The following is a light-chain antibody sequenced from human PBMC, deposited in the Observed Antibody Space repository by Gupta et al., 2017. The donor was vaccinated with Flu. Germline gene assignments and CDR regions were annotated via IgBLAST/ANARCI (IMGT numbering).Light chain of an antibody. CDR2: GAS. CDR3: QQYGSSPYS. V-gene: IGKV3-20*01. Sequence: SPGTLSLSPGERATLSCRASQSVSSSYLAWYQQKPGQAPRLLIYGASSRATGIPDRFSGSGSGTDFTLTISRLEPEDFAVYYCQQYGSSPYSFGQGTKLEIK. CDR1: QSVSSSY. J-gene: IGKJ2*03.